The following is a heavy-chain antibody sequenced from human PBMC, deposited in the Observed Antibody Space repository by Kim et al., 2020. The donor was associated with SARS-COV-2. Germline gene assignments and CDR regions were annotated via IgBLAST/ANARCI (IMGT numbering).Heavy chain of an antibody. Sequence: SLKSRVTISVDTSKNQFSLKLSSVTAADTAVYYCARGRITIFGVVTEFDYWVQGTLVTVSS. CDR3: ARGRITIFGVVTEFDY. D-gene: IGHD3-3*01. J-gene: IGHJ4*02. V-gene: IGHV4-31*02.